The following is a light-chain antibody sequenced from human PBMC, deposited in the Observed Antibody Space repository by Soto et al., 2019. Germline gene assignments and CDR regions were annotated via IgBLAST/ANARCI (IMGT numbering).Light chain of an antibody. V-gene: IGLV1-40*01. CDR2: GNS. J-gene: IGLJ7*01. CDR1: SSNIGAGYD. CDR3: QSYDSSLSV. Sequence: QSVLTQPPSVSGAPGQRVTISCTGSSSNIGAGYDVHWYQQLPGTAPKLLIYGNSNRPSGVPDRFSGSKPGTSASLAITELQAEDEADYYCQSYDSSLSVFGGGTQLTVL.